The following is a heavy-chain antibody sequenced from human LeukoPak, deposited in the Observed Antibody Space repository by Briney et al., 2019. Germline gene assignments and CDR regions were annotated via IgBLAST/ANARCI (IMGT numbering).Heavy chain of an antibody. CDR1: GFSLGTYA. D-gene: IGHD3-16*01. CDR3: AKSIIKYYRDF. Sequence: PGESLRLSCAASGFSLGTYAMSWFRQAPGKGLEWVSTLTSTGGASYYPDSVKGRFTISRDNSKTTLYLQMNSLSADDTAVYYCAKSIIKYYRDFWGQGTLVTVSS. J-gene: IGHJ4*02. CDR2: LTSTGGAS. V-gene: IGHV3-23*01.